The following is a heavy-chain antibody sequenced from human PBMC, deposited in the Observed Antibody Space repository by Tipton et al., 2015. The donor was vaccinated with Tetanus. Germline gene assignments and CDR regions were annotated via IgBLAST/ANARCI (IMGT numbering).Heavy chain of an antibody. CDR1: GGSISYTNYY. Sequence: TLSLTCSVSGGSISYTNYYWGWIRQAPGKGLEWIGSIYNTGNAYSNPALTSRVTMSVDASMIQFSLRLSSVTAADTAVYFCARGRKGSRDTVDRGPTRKKYNWFDSWGQGTLVTVPS. J-gene: IGHJ5*01. CDR3: ARGRKGSRDTVDRGPTRKKYNWFDS. D-gene: IGHD3-10*01. CDR2: IYNTGNA. V-gene: IGHV4-39*01.